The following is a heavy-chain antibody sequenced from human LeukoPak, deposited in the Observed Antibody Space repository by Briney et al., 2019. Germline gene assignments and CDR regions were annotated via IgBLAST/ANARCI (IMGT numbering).Heavy chain of an antibody. CDR3: ARVGSVCSSTSCYAFDI. CDR1: GYTFTSYY. V-gene: IGHV1-46*03. J-gene: IGHJ3*02. CDR2: INPSGGST. Sequence: ASVKVSCEASGYTFTSYYMHWVRQAPGQGLEWMGIINPSGGSTSYAQKFQGRVTMTRDTSTSTVYMELSSLRSEDTAVYYCARVGSVCSSTSCYAFDIWGQGTMITVSS. D-gene: IGHD2-2*01.